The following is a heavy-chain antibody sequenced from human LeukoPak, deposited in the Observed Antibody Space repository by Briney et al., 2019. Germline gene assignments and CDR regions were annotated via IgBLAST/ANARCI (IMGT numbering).Heavy chain of an antibody. D-gene: IGHD6-13*01. V-gene: IGHV3-15*01. CDR1: GFTFSNAW. J-gene: IGHJ4*02. CDR3: TGGYSSSWPNDY. CDR2: IKSKTDGGTT. Sequence: PGGSLRLSCAASGFTFSNAWMSWVRQAPGKGLEWVGRIKSKTDGGTTDYAAPVKGRFTISRDDSKNTLYLQMNSLKTGDTAVYYCTGGYSSSWPNDYWGQGTLVTVSS.